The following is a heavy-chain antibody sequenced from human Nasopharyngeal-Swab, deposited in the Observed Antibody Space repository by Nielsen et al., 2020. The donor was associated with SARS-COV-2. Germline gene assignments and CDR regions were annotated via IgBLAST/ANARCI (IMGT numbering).Heavy chain of an antibody. V-gene: IGHV3-53*01. D-gene: IGHD3-16*01. CDR2: IFSSGFT. J-gene: IGHJ4*02. CDR3: ARYDVFRSSLDY. Sequence: GGSLRLSRVASGFTVSNTYMSWVRQAPGKGLEWVSVIFSSGFTNYADSVKGRFTISRDNSKNTVSLQMNRLRVEDTAVYYCARYDVFRSSLDYWGQGTLVTVSS. CDR1: GFTVSNTY.